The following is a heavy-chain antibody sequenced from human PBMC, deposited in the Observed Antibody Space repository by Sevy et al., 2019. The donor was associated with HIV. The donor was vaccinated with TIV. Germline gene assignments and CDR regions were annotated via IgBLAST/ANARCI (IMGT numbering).Heavy chain of an antibody. D-gene: IGHD3-10*01. CDR3: ARELWYGELGGWFDP. CDR2: SGNKANIYTT. V-gene: IGHV3-72*01. CDR1: GFSFSDYN. J-gene: IGHJ5*02. Sequence: GGSLRLSCEASGFSFSDYNMDWVRQAPGRGLEWLGRSGNKANIYTTQYAASVKGRFSISRDDLKNSLSLQMNSLNTEDTAVYYCARELWYGELGGWFDPWGQGTLVNVSS.